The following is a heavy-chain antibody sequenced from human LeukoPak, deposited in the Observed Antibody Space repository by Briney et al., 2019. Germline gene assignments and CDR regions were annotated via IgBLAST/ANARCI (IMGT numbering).Heavy chain of an antibody. CDR3: ARDGHHLFWSGYYLPGVFDY. J-gene: IGHJ4*02. D-gene: IGHD3-3*01. CDR1: GGSISTSNYY. V-gene: IGHV4-39*07. Sequence: TSETLSLTCTVSGGSISTSNYYWGWIRQPPGKGLEWIGSIYHSGSTYYNPSLKSRVTISVDTSKNQFSLKLSSVTAADTAVYYCARDGHHLFWSGYYLPGVFDYWGQGTLVTVSS. CDR2: IYHSGST.